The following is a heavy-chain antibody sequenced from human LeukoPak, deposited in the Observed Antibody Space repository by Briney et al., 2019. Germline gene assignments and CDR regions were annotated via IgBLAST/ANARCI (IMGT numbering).Heavy chain of an antibody. Sequence: ASVKVSCKASGGTFSSYSITWVRQAPGQGLEWIGRIIPILGIAKYAQKLQGRVTITADKSTSTAYMELSSLRSEDTAVYYCARPLYDSSGYYSGHDAFDIWGLGTMVTVSS. V-gene: IGHV1-69*02. CDR3: ARPLYDSSGYYSGHDAFDI. CDR1: GGTFSSYS. J-gene: IGHJ3*02. CDR2: IIPILGIA. D-gene: IGHD3-22*01.